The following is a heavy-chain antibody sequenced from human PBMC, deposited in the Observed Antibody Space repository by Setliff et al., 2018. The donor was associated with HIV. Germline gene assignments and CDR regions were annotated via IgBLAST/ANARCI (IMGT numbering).Heavy chain of an antibody. CDR3: ARIPPITMVRGDPFDY. CDR2: TNTDGSGT. J-gene: IGHJ4*02. V-gene: IGHV3-74*03. CDR1: GLTFSRHW. D-gene: IGHD3-10*01. Sequence: HPGGSLRLSCAASGLTFSRHWMHWVRQAPGKGLVWVSRTNTDGSGTTYADSVRGRFTISRDNSKNTLYLQMSSLRAEDTAVYYCARIPPITMVRGDPFDYWGQGTLVTVSS.